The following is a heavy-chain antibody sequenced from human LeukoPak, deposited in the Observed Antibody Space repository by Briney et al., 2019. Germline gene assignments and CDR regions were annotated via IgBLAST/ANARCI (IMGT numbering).Heavy chain of an antibody. D-gene: IGHD2-15*01. Sequence: GGSLRLSCAASGFTFSCYAMSWVRQAPGKGLEWVSAISGSGDSTYYADSVKGRFTISRDNSKNTLYLQMNSLRAEDTAVYYCARYCSGGSCYRGSFDYWGQGTLVTVSS. CDR3: ARYCSGGSCYRGSFDY. CDR2: ISGSGDST. CDR1: GFTFSCYA. V-gene: IGHV3-23*01. J-gene: IGHJ4*02.